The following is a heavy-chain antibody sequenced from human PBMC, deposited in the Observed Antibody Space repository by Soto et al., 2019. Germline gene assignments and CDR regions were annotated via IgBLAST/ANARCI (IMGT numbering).Heavy chain of an antibody. J-gene: IGHJ4*02. Sequence: EVQLVESGGLLVQPGGSLRLSCAASGFTLTDYGMNWVRQAPGKGLEWLSYISSSTKTIYYADSVRGRFTISRDNAKNSLCLQMNSLRAEDTAVYYCARAVSKTSPLDYWGQGTLVTVSS. D-gene: IGHD4-17*01. CDR3: ARAVSKTSPLDY. V-gene: IGHV3-48*01. CDR1: GFTLTDYG. CDR2: ISSSTKTI.